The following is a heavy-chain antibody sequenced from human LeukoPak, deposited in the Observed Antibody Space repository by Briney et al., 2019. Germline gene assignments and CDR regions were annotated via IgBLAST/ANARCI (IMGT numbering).Heavy chain of an antibody. V-gene: IGHV5-10-1*01. CDR1: GYSFTSYW. Sequence: GESLKISCKGSGYSFTSYWISWVRQMPGKGLEWMGRIDPSDSYTNYSPSFQGHVTISADKSISTAYLQWSSLKASDTAMYYCARSLRYFDWFPDIYYYYGMDVWGQGTLVTVSS. D-gene: IGHD3-9*01. CDR3: ARSLRYFDWFPDIYYYYGMDV. CDR2: IDPSDSYT. J-gene: IGHJ6*02.